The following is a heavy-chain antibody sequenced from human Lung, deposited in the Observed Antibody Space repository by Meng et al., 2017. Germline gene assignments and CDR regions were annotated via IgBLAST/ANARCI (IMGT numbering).Heavy chain of an antibody. J-gene: IGHJ4*02. CDR3: AREIVVVPAATEGRDY. V-gene: IGHV1-2*06. Sequence: GESLKISCKASGYTFTGYYMHWVRQAPGQGLEWMGRINPNSGGTNYAQKFQGRVTMTRDTSISTAYMELSRLRSDDTAVYYCAREIVVVPAATEGRDYWGQGTLVTVSS. CDR2: INPNSGGT. CDR1: GYTFTGYY. D-gene: IGHD2-2*01.